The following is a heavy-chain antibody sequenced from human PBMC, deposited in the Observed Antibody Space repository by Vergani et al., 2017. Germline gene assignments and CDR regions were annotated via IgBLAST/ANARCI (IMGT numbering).Heavy chain of an antibody. V-gene: IGHV1-18*01. J-gene: IGHJ4*02. D-gene: IGHD6-19*01. CDR1: GGTFSSYT. CDR2: ISAYNGNT. Sequence: QVQLVQSGAEVKKPGSSVKVSCKASGGTFSSYTISWVRQAPGQGLEWMGWISAYNGNTNYAQKLQGRVTMTTDTSTSTAYMELRSLRSDDTAVYYCARAGRRRTTTRAVAGPDDYWGQGTLVTVSS. CDR3: ARAGRRRTTTRAVAGPDDY.